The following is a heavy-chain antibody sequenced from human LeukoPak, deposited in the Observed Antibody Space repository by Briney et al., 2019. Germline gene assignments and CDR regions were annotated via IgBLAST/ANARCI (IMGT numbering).Heavy chain of an antibody. J-gene: IGHJ4*02. CDR1: GFTFSSYW. CDR3: ARCDYSSSSDFDY. Sequence: GGSLRLSCAASGFTFSSYWMHWVRQARGKGLVWVSRINSYGSTTSYADSVKGRFTISRDNAKNTLFLQMNSLRAEDTAVYYCARCDYSSSSDFDYLGQGTLVTVSS. CDR2: INSYGSTT. D-gene: IGHD6-6*01. V-gene: IGHV3-74*01.